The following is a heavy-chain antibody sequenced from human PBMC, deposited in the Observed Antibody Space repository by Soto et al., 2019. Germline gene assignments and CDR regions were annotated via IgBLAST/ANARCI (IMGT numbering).Heavy chain of an antibody. D-gene: IGHD4-4*01. CDR2: IKRDESEK. Sequence: EVQLVESGGGLVQPGGSLRLSCTASGFTFSDSWLTGVGQVHGKGLEGVARIKRDESEKKYEDSVKGRFSISRDNAKNSMYLQMDSLRGEDTAVYYCVRGGSNYASWGQGTLVTVSS. CDR3: VRGGSNYAS. J-gene: IGHJ5*02. CDR1: GFTFSDSW. V-gene: IGHV3-7*01.